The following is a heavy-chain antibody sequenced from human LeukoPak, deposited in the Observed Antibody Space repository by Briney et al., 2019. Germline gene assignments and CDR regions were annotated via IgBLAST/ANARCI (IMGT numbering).Heavy chain of an antibody. J-gene: IGHJ4*02. CDR1: GFTFSRDW. CDR3: AGVPYYDSGSYYNV. V-gene: IGHV3-74*01. Sequence: GGSLRLSCAASGFTFSRDWMHWVRQTPGQGLVWVSRINSDGSSTSYADSVKGRFTISRDNAKNTLYLQMNSLRAEDTALYYCAGVPYYDSGSYYNVWGQGTLVTVSS. D-gene: IGHD3-10*01. CDR2: INSDGSST.